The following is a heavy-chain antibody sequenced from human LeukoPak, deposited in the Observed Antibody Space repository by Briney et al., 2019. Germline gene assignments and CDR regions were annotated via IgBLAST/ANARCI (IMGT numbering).Heavy chain of an antibody. CDR2: IYPGDSDT. CDR1: GYSFTNYW. D-gene: IGHD3-16*01. Sequence: GESLKISCKGSGYSFTNYWIGWVRQMPGKGLEWMGIIYPGDSDTRYSPSFQGQVTISADKSISTAYLQWSSLKASDTAMYYCARLGGPRVYYYYYYYMDVWGKGTTVTVSS. J-gene: IGHJ6*03. V-gene: IGHV5-51*01. CDR3: ARLGGPRVYYYYYYYMDV.